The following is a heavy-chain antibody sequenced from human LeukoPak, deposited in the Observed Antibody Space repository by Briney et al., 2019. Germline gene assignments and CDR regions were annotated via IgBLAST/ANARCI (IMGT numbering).Heavy chain of an antibody. CDR2: ISSSGSYI. CDR3: ARGADCSSTSCYKGDRFDP. J-gene: IGHJ5*02. D-gene: IGHD2-2*02. Sequence: PGGSLRLSCAASGFTFSSYNMNWVRQAPGKGLEWVSFISSSGSYIYYADSVRGRFTTSRDNAENSLYLQMNSLRAEDTAVYYCARGADCSSTSCYKGDRFDPWGQGTLVTVSS. CDR1: GFTFSSYN. V-gene: IGHV3-21*01.